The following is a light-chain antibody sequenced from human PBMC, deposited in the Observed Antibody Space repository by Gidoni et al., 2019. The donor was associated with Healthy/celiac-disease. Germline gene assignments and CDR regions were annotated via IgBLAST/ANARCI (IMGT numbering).Light chain of an antibody. J-gene: IGKJ3*01. CDR3: QQYNNWPLPFT. CDR2: GAS. CDR1: QSVSSN. V-gene: IGKV3-15*01. Sequence: EIVMTQSPATLSVSPGERATLSCRASQSVSSNLAWYQQKPGQAPRLLIYGASTRATGIPARFSGSGSGTEFTLTISSLQSEDFAVYYCQQYNNWPLPFTFGPXTKVDIK.